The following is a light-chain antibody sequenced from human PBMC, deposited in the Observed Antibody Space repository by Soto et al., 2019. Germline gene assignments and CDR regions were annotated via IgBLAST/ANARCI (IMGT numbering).Light chain of an antibody. J-gene: IGKJ1*01. V-gene: IGKV1-5*01. CDR3: QQYYRSPRT. Sequence: IQITHSPSTLPASVGDRVTITCLASQGFTRWLAWYQQKPGKAPKLLIYDASNLETGVPSRFSGSGSGTDFTLTISSLQSEDFAAYYCQQYYRSPRTFGQGTKVDI. CDR1: QGFTRW. CDR2: DAS.